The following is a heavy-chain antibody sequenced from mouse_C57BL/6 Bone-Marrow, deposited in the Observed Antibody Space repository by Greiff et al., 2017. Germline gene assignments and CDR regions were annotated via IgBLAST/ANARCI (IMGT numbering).Heavy chain of an antibody. CDR3: ATLWLRRRDYAMDY. CDR1: GFSLTSYG. CDR2: ICGGGNT. D-gene: IGHD2-2*01. V-gene: IGHV2-9*01. J-gene: IGHJ4*01. Sequence: QVQLKESGPGLVAPSQSLSITCTVSGFSLTSYGVDWVRQPPGQGLELLGVICGGGNTNYNSALMSRLSISKNNSKSQVFLKMNTLQTEDTAMYYCATLWLRRRDYAMDYWGQGTSVTVSS.